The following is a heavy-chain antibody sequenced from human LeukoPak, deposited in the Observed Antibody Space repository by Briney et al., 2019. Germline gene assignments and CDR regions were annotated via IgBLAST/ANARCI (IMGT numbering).Heavy chain of an antibody. D-gene: IGHD3-22*01. CDR3: ARDPTYYYDSSGYTYYYYYYGMDV. V-gene: IGHV1-18*01. J-gene: IGHJ6*02. CDR2: ISAYNGNT. CDR1: GYTFTSYS. Sequence: ASVKVSCKASGYTFTSYSISWVRQAPGQGLEWMGWISAYNGNTNYAQKLQGRVTMTTDTSTSTAYMELRSLRSDDTAVYYCARDPTYYYDSSGYTYYYYYYGMDVWGQGTTVTVSS.